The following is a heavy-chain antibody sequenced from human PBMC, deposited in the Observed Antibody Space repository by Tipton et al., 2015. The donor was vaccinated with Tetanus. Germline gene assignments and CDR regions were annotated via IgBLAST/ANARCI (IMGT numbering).Heavy chain of an antibody. CDR3: VGRRDSIVFFLSL. CDR2: INPSGGST. Sequence: QSGAEVKKPGASVKVSCKASGYTFTSYYMHWVRQAPGQGLEWMGIINPSGGSTSYAQKFQGRVTMTRDTSTSTVYMELSSLRSEDGAVYYCVGRRDSIVFFLSLWGQVTWFTVSS. V-gene: IGHV1-46*01. J-gene: IGHJ4*02. CDR1: GYTFTSYY. D-gene: IGHD3-22*01.